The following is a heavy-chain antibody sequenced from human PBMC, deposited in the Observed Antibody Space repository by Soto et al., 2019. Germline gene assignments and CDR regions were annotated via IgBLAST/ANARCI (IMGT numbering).Heavy chain of an antibody. CDR2: IIPILDIA. CDR1: GGTFSSYT. D-gene: IGHD2-21*02. Sequence: QVQLVQSGAEVKKPGSSVKVSCKASGGTFSSYTISWVRQAPGQGLEWLGRIIPILDIANYAQKFQGRVTITADKSTSTAYMELSSLRSEDTAVYYWARTTGDFHDYYYYGMDVWGQGTTVTVAS. J-gene: IGHJ6*02. V-gene: IGHV1-69*02. CDR3: ARTTGDFHDYYYYGMDV.